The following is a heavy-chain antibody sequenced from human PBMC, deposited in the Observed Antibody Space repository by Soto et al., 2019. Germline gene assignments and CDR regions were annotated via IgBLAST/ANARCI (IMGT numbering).Heavy chain of an antibody. D-gene: IGHD3-16*02. CDR2: INVNSGGT. CDR1: GYTFTGNY. V-gene: IGHV1-2*04. J-gene: IGHJ4*02. CDR3: ARGDKLSLYPQLDY. Sequence: QVQLVQSGAEVKKPGASVKVSCKASGYTFTGNYMHWVRQAPGQGFEWMGWINVNSGGTKYAQKFQGWVTMTRDTSISTAYMELSRLRSDDTAEYYCARGDKLSLYPQLDYWGQGTLVTVSS.